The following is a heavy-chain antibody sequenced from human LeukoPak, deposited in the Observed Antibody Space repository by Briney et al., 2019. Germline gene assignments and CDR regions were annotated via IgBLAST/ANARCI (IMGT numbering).Heavy chain of an antibody. CDR1: GFTFSSYW. D-gene: IGHD3-3*01. CDR2: IKQDGSEK. CDR3: ARDFWSGYYEPSGLNY. V-gene: IGHV3-7*01. J-gene: IGHJ4*02. Sequence: PVGSLRLSCAASGFTFSSYWMSWVRQAPGKGLEWVANIKQDGSEKYYVDSVKGRFTISRDNAKNSLYLQMNSLRAEDTAVYYCARDFWSGYYEPSGLNYWGQGTLVTVSS.